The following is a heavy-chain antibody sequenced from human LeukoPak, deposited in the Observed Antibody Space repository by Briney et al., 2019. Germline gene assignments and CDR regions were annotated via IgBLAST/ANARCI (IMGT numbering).Heavy chain of an antibody. Sequence: WGTLSLTCTASGYTFHDYFVYGVRPQPPGGGEGGGFIKNKHQDDKPQHAPSVQVRFTVETANTKSATYLRTDSAAAEDTGVYDCGRAGGDENWFDSWGQGTLVTVSS. D-gene: IGHD3-10*01. CDR2: IKNKHQDDKP. CDR1: GYTFHDYF. V-gene: IGHV3-71*01. CDR3: GRAGGDENWFDS. J-gene: IGHJ5*01.